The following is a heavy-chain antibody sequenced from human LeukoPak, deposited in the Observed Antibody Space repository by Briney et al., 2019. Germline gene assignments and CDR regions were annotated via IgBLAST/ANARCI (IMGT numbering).Heavy chain of an antibody. V-gene: IGHV1-24*01. CDR3: ARVGVSVGARVY. D-gene: IGHD1-26*01. J-gene: IGHJ4*02. CDR2: FDPEDGET. Sequence: ASVKVSCKVSGYTLTELSMHWVRQAPGRGLEWMGGFDPEDGETIYAQKFQGRVTMTEDTSTDTAYMELSSLRSEDTAVYYCARVGVSVGARVYWGQGTLVTVSS. CDR1: GYTLTELS.